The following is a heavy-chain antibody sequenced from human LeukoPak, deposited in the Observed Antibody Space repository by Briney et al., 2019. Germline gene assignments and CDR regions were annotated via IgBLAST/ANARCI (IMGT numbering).Heavy chain of an antibody. CDR3: ASHPLEVTTYYMEV. CDR2: IYTSGST. Sequence: SETLSLTCTVSGGSISSYYWSWIRQPAGKGLEWIGRIYTSGSTNYNPSLKSRVTMSVDTSKNQFSLKLSSVTAADTAVYYCASHPLEVTTYYMEVCGKGTTVTVSS. J-gene: IGHJ6*03. V-gene: IGHV4-4*07. D-gene: IGHD1/OR15-1a*01. CDR1: GGSISSYY.